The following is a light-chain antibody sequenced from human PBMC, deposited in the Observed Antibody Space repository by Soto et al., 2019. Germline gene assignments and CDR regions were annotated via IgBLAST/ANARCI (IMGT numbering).Light chain of an antibody. J-gene: IGKJ5*01. CDR1: QSVSSY. CDR3: HQSYDIPT. CDR2: DAS. Sequence: EIVLTQSPATLSLSPGERATLSCRASQSVSSYLAWYQQKPGQAPRLLIYDASNRATGIPARFSGSGSGTDFTLTISSLQPEDFATYYCHQSYDIPTFGQGTHWR. V-gene: IGKV3-11*01.